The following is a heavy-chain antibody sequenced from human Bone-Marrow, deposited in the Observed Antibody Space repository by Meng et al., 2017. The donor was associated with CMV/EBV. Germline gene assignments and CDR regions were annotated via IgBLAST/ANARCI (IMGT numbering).Heavy chain of an antibody. CDR2: INPNSGGT. CDR3: ARANSDSGSYYYYGMDV. D-gene: IGHD1-26*01. J-gene: IGHJ6*02. CDR1: GYTFTGYY. V-gene: IGHV1-2*02. Sequence: ASVKVSCKASGYTFTGYYMHWVRQAPGQGLEWMGWINPNSGGTNYAQKFQGRVTMTRDTSISTAYMELSRLRSDDTAVYYCARANSDSGSYYYYGMDVWGQGTTVTVPS.